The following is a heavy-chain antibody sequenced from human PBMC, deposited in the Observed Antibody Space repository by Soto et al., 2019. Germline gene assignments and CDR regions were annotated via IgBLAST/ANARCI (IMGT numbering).Heavy chain of an antibody. D-gene: IGHD2-2*01. J-gene: IGHJ4*02. CDR3: ARDIVVVPAAVGEDDY. CDR2: INPNSGGT. V-gene: IGHV1-2*02. Sequence: ASVKVSCKASGYTFTGYYMHWVRQAPGQGLEWMGWINPNSGGTNYAQKFQDRVTMTRDTSISTAYMELSRLRSDDTAVYYCARDIVVVPAAVGEDDYWGQGTLVTVSS. CDR1: GYTFTGYY.